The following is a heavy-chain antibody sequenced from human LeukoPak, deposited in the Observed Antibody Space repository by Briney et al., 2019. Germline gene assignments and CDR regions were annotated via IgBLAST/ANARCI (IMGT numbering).Heavy chain of an antibody. Sequence: ASVKVSCKASGYTFTNYDINWARQATGQGLEWMGYMNPNSGITTYAQKFQGRVTMTRNTSISTAYMELSSLRSEDTAVYYCARVPRELGAYWGQGTLVTVSS. J-gene: IGHJ4*02. CDR1: GYTFTNYD. D-gene: IGHD3-16*01. V-gene: IGHV1-8*01. CDR3: ARVPRELGAY. CDR2: MNPNSGIT.